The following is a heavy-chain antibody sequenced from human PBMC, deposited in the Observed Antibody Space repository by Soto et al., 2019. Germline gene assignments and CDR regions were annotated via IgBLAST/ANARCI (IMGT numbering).Heavy chain of an antibody. CDR3: ATSRTSIAVAGETEYYFDY. J-gene: IGHJ4*02. CDR2: INPNSGDT. V-gene: IGHV1-2*04. D-gene: IGHD6-19*01. Sequence: ASVKVYCKASGYTFNRHYMHWVRQAPGQRPVWLGWINPNSGDTNYAQKFQGWVTMTRDTSISTAYMVLSRLRSEDTAVYYCATSRTSIAVAGETEYYFDYWGQGTLVTVSS. CDR1: GYTFNRHY.